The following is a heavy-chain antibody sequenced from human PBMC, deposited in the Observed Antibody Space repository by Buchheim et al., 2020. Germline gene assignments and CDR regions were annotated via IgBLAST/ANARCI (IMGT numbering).Heavy chain of an antibody. CDR3: ARVGGCSITSCYHNYYYYMDV. CDR2: IYHSVST. Sequence: QLQQWGAGLLKPSETLSLTCAVSGDSIISSNWWSWVRQPPGKGLEWIGEIYHSVSTSYNPSLKSRVTISIDNSKNQFSLKLSSVTAADTAVYYCARVGGCSITSCYHNYYYYMDVWGNGTT. J-gene: IGHJ6*03. CDR1: GDSIISSNW. D-gene: IGHD2-2*01. V-gene: IGHV4-4*02.